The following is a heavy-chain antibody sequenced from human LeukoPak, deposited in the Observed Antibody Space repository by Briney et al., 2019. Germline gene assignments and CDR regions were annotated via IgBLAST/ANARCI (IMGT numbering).Heavy chain of an antibody. V-gene: IGHV4-34*01. CDR1: GGSFSDYY. D-gene: IGHD3-3*01. CDR2: INHSGST. Sequence: SETLSLTCAVYGGSFSDYYWSWIRQPPGKGLEWIGEINHSGSTNYNPSLKSRVTISVDTSKNQFSLKLSSVTAADTAVYYCARVLERFLEWYTTTYNWFDPWGQGTLVTVSS. J-gene: IGHJ5*02. CDR3: ARVLERFLEWYTTTYNWFDP.